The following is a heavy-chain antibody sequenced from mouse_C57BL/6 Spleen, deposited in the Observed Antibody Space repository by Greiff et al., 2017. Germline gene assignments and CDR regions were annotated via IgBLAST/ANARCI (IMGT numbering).Heavy chain of an antibody. CDR1: GYTFTDHT. J-gene: IGHJ4*01. CDR2: IYPRDGST. Sequence: SDAELVKPGASVKISCKVSGYTFTDHTIHWMKQRPEQGLEWIGYIYPRDGSTKYNEKFKGKATLTADKSSSTAYMQLNSLTSEDSAVYFCARGYGSSYPYYYAMDYWGQGTSVTVSS. D-gene: IGHD1-1*01. CDR3: ARGYGSSYPYYYAMDY. V-gene: IGHV1-78*01.